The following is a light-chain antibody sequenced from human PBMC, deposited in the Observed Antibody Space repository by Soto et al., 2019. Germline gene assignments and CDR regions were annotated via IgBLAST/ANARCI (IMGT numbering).Light chain of an antibody. V-gene: IGLV2-14*01. CDR1: MRDVGAYNL. J-gene: IGLJ3*02. CDR3: SAYTARSTLV. CDR2: EVR. Sequence: QSALTRPASVSGSAGQSITISCSGTMRDVGAYNLVSWYQQHPGTAPKLIIYEVRNRPSGISSRFSGSRSGNTASLTISGLQYEDEGDYYCSAYTARSTLVFGGGTKLTVL.